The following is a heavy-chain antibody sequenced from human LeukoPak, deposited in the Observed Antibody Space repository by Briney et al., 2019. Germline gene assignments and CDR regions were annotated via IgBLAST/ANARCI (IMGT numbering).Heavy chain of an antibody. CDR2: IWYDGSNK. V-gene: IGHV3-33*01. CDR1: GFTFSSYG. CDR3: ARASEYSSGWYPEGAY. J-gene: IGHJ4*02. Sequence: GGSLRLSCAASGFTFSSYGMHWVRQAPGKGLEWVAVIWYDGSNKYYADSVKGRFTISRDNSKNTLYLQMNSLRAEDTAVYYCARASEYSSGWYPEGAYWGQGTLVTVSS. D-gene: IGHD6-19*01.